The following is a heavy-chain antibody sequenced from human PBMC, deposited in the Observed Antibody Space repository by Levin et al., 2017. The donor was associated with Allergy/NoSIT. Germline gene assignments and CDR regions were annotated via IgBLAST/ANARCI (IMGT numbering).Heavy chain of an antibody. D-gene: IGHD3-10*01. CDR3: AREGSGSAFDI. CDR2: MSNDGSSK. Sequence: GESLKISCAASGFTFSSQAVHWVRQAPGKGLEWVAVMSNDGSSKYYADSVKGRFTISRDISENTLYLQMNSLRPDDTAVYYCAREGSGSAFDIWGQGTMVTVSS. J-gene: IGHJ3*02. V-gene: IGHV3-30-3*01. CDR1: GFTFSSQA.